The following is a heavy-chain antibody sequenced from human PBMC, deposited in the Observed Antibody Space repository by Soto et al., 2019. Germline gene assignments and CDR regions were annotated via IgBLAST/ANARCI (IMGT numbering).Heavy chain of an antibody. CDR3: AKAQEVGATTPFDY. CDR2: ISGSGGST. Sequence: EVQLLESGGGLVQPGGSLRLSCAASGFTFSSYGMSWVRQAPGKGLEWVSAISGSGGSTYYADSVKGRCTISRDNSKNTLYLRMNSLRAEDTAVYYCAKAQEVGATTPFDYWGQGTLVTVSS. D-gene: IGHD1-26*01. V-gene: IGHV3-23*01. J-gene: IGHJ4*02. CDR1: GFTFSSYG.